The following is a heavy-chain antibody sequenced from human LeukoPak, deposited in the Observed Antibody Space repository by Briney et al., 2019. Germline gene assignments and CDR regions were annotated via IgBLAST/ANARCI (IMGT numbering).Heavy chain of an antibody. CDR2: ISRSGGTK. J-gene: IGHJ5*02. Sequence: AGSLRLSCAASGFTFSSYAMSWVRQAPGKGLEWVSAISRSGGTKYYADSVKGRFTVSRDNTKNTLYLQMNSLRAEDTAVYYCAKDSNSGYCSGGSCYSGVNWFDPWGQGTLVTDSS. CDR3: AKDSNSGYCSGGSCYSGVNWFDP. D-gene: IGHD2-15*01. CDR1: GFTFSSYA. V-gene: IGHV3-23*01.